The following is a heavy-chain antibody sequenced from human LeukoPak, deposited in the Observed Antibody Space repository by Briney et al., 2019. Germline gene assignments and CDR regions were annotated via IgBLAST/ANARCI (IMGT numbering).Heavy chain of an antibody. D-gene: IGHD6-19*01. CDR3: ARRPRGYSSGPLGINAFDI. V-gene: IGHV5-10-1*01. CDR1: GYRFTSYW. J-gene: IGHJ3*02. CDR2: IDPSDSYT. Sequence: GESLEISCQGSGYRFTSYWISWVRQMPGKGLEWMGRIDPSDSYTKYSPSFQGHVTISADKSISTAYLQGSSLKASDTAMYYCARRPRGYSSGPLGINAFDIWGQGTMVTVSS.